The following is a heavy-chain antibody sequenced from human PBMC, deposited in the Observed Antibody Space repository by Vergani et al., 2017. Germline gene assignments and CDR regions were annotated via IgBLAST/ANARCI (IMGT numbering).Heavy chain of an antibody. Sequence: QVQLQESGPGLVKPSQTLSLTCTVSGGSISSGDYYWSWIRQPPGKGLEWIGYIYYSGSTYYNPSLKSRVTISVDTSKNQFSLKLSSVTAADTAVNYCARVDTAMVNYFDYWGQGTLVTVSS. CDR1: GGSISSGDYY. D-gene: IGHD5-18*01. CDR2: IYYSGST. CDR3: ARVDTAMVNYFDY. J-gene: IGHJ4*02. V-gene: IGHV4-30-4*08.